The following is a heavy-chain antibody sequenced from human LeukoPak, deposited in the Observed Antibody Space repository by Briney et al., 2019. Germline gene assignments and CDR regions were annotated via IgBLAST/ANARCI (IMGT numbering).Heavy chain of an antibody. D-gene: IGHD6-6*01. V-gene: IGHV1-18*01. CDR2: ISAYNGNT. CDR3: ARPRAEYSSSSGNYYFDY. Sequence: ASVKVSCKASGGTFSSYAISWVRQAPGQGLEWMGWISAYNGNTNYAQKFQGRVTMTTDTSTNTAYMELRSLRSDDTAVYYCARPRAEYSSSSGNYYFDYWGQGTLVTVSS. J-gene: IGHJ4*02. CDR1: GGTFSSYA.